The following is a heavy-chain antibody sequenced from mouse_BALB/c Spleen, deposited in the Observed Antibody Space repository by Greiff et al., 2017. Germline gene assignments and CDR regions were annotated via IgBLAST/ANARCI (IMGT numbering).Heavy chain of an antibody. CDR3: ARAYGISYDYAMDY. CDR2: IRNKANGYTT. V-gene: IGHV7-3*02. Sequence: EVQGVESGGGLVQPGGSLRLSCATSGFTFTDYYMSWVRQPPGKALEWLGFIRNKANGYTTEYSASVKGRFTISRDNSQSILYLQMNTLRAEDSATYYCARAYGISYDYAMDYWGEGNSVTVSS. J-gene: IGHJ4*01. CDR1: GFTFTDYY. D-gene: IGHD1-1*01.